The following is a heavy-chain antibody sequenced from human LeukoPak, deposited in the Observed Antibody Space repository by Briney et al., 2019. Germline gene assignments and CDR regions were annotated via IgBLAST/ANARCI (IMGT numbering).Heavy chain of an antibody. CDR2: ISGSGGST. J-gene: IGHJ4*02. CDR1: GFTFSSYA. CDR3: AKGVGTRQQLVQEYFDY. D-gene: IGHD6-13*01. V-gene: IGHV3-23*01. Sequence: GGSLRLSCAASGFTFSSYAMSWVRQAPGKGLEWVSAISGSGGSTYYADSVKGRFTISRDNSKNTLYLQMNSLRAEDTAVYYCAKGVGTRQQLVQEYFDYWGQGTLVTVPS.